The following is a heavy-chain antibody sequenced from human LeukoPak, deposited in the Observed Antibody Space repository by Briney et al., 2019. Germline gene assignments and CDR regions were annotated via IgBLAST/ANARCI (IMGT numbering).Heavy chain of an antibody. Sequence: SETLSLTCSVSGDSISSFSWTWIRQPPGKGLEWIGYVSYSGTITYNPSLKGRVTISVDTSKNWFSLKLSSVTAADTAVYYCARGRKYYDILTGYHPTAFDYWGQGILTTVSS. J-gene: IGHJ4*02. CDR3: ARGRKYYDILTGYHPTAFDY. D-gene: IGHD3-9*01. CDR2: VSYSGTI. CDR1: GDSISSFS. V-gene: IGHV4-59*01.